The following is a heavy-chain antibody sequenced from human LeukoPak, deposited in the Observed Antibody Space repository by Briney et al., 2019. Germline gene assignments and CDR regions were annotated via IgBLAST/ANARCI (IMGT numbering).Heavy chain of an antibody. V-gene: IGHV1-2*02. CDR2: INPNSGGT. Sequence: PKASVKVSCKASGYTFTGYYMHWVRQAPGQGLEWMGWINPNSGGTNYAQKFQGRVTMTRDTSISTAYMELSRLRSDDTAMYYCARDAPGEQLVYFDYWGQGTLVTVSS. CDR1: GYTFTGYY. CDR3: ARDAPGEQLVYFDY. J-gene: IGHJ4*02. D-gene: IGHD6-6*01.